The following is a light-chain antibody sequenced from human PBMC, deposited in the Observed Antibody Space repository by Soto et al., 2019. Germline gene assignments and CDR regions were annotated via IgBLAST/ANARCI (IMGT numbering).Light chain of an antibody. CDR3: QQYNSYSTT. V-gene: IGKV3-15*01. CDR1: HSLRSN. CDR2: GAS. Sequence: EIVMTQSPATLSVSPGDRATLSCRASHSLRSNLAWYQQKPGQAPRLLIYGASTRATGIPARFSGSGSGTEFTLTISSLQPDDFATYYCQQYNSYSTTFGQGTKVDIK. J-gene: IGKJ1*01.